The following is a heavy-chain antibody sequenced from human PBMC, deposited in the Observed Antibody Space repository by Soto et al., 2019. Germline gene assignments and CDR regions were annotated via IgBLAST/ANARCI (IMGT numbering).Heavy chain of an antibody. CDR2: ISAYNGNT. V-gene: IGHV1-18*01. CDR1: GYTFTSYG. Sequence: ASVKICSTASGYTFTSYGISGLRQAPGQGLEWMGWISAYNGNTNYAQKLQGIVTMTTDTSTSTAYMELRSLRSDDTAVYYCARRVYSSSFYFDYWGQGTLVTVSS. D-gene: IGHD6-13*01. J-gene: IGHJ4*02. CDR3: ARRVYSSSFYFDY.